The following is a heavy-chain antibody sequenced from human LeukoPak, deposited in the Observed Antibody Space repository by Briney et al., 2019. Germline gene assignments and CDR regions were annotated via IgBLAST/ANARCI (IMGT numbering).Heavy chain of an antibody. CDR2: TYYRSKWYN. J-gene: IGHJ6*03. V-gene: IGHV6-1*01. Sequence: SQTLSLTCAISGDSVSSNSAAWNWIRQSPSRGLEWLGRTYYRSKWYNDYAVSVKSRITINPDTSKNQFSLQLNSVTPEDTAVYYCARDLVRQQLVSTGYYYYMDVWGKGTTVTVSS. CDR1: GDSVSSNSAA. CDR3: ARDLVRQQLVSTGYYYYMDV. D-gene: IGHD6-13*01.